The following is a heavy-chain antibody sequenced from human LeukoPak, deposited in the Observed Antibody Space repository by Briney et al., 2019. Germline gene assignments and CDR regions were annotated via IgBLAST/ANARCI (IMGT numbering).Heavy chain of an antibody. V-gene: IGHV1-69*05. J-gene: IGHJ1*01. CDR1: GGTFSSYA. CDR3: SRGGPVAGTHKYFQH. Sequence: SVKVSCKASGGTFSSYAISWVRQAPGQGLEWMGGIIPIFGTANYAQKFQGRVTLTRNTSISTAYMELSSLRSEDTAVYYCSRGGPVAGTHKYFQHWGQGTLVTVSS. D-gene: IGHD6-19*01. CDR2: IIPIFGTA.